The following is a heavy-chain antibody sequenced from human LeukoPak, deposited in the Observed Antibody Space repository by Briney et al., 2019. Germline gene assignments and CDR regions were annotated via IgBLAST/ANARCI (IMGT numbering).Heavy chain of an antibody. V-gene: IGHV3-7*03. Sequence: GGSLRLSCAASGFTFSSYWMNWARQAPGKGLEWVASINHNGNVNYYVDSVKGRFTISRDNAKNSLYLQMSNLRAEDTAVYSCARGGGLDVWGQGATVTVSS. D-gene: IGHD3-16*01. CDR2: INHNGNVN. CDR3: ARGGGLDV. J-gene: IGHJ6*02. CDR1: GFTFSSYW.